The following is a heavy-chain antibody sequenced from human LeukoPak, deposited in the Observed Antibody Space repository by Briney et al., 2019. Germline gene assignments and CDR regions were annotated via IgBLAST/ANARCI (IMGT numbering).Heavy chain of an antibody. CDR1: GYTLTELS. V-gene: IGHV1-24*01. D-gene: IGHD6-19*01. CDR2: FDPEDGET. J-gene: IGHJ4*02. CDR3: AKASCWYAHDFDY. Sequence: ASVKVSCKVSGYTLTELSMHWVRQAPGKGVERMGGFDPEDGETIYAQKFQGRVTMTEDTSTDTAYMELSSLRSEDTAVYYCAKASCWYAHDFDYWGQGTLVTVSS.